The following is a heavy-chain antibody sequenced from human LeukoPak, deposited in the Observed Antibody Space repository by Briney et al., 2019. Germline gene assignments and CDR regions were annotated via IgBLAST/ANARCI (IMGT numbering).Heavy chain of an antibody. CDR2: INHSGST. CDR3: ARHCLTKSSEDY. J-gene: IGHJ4*02. D-gene: IGHD2-2*01. V-gene: IGHV4-34*01. CDR1: GGSFSGYY. Sequence: SETLSLTCAVYGGSFSGYYWSWIRQPPGKGLEWIGEINHSGSTNYNPSLKSRVTISVDTSKNQFSLKLSSVTAADTAVYYCARHCLTKSSEDYWGQGTLVTVSS.